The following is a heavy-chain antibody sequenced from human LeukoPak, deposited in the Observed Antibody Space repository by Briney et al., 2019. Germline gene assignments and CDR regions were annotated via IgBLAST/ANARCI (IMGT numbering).Heavy chain of an antibody. J-gene: IGHJ6*02. V-gene: IGHV3-66*01. CDR3: ARRITMVRGVTPGDYGMDV. CDR1: GFTVSSNY. D-gene: IGHD3-10*01. CDR2: LYSGGST. Sequence: GGSLRLSCASSGFTVSSNYMSWVRQAPGKGLEWVSVLYSGGSTYYADSVKGRFTISRDNSKNTLYLQMNSLRAEDTAVYYCARRITMVRGVTPGDYGMDVWGQGTTVTVSS.